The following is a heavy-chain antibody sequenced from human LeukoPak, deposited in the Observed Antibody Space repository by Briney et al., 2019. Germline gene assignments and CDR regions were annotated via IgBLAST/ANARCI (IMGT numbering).Heavy chain of an antibody. CDR2: FDPEDGKI. Sequence: ASVKVSCKVSGYTLRELSMHWVRQVTGGGLEWMGGFDPEDGKIMYAQKFQGRLTMTEDTSTVTAYMEMRSLTPEDTAVYYCATVGYGSSWSMPVFEYWGQGTPVTVSS. CDR3: ATVGYGSSWSMPVFEY. CDR1: GYTLRELS. D-gene: IGHD6-13*01. J-gene: IGHJ4*02. V-gene: IGHV1-24*01.